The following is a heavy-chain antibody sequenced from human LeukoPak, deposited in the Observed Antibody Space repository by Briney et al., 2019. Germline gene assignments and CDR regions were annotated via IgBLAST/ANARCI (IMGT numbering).Heavy chain of an antibody. J-gene: IGHJ3*02. CDR1: GLTVSTNY. D-gene: IGHD2-8*02. Sequence: PGGSLRLSCAASGLTVSTNYMTWVRQAPGKGLEWVSVIYSGGSTYYADSVKGRFTISRDNSKKMLYLQMNSLRAEDTAVYYCARGWVLATGAFDIWGQGTMVTVSS. V-gene: IGHV3-53*01. CDR2: IYSGGST. CDR3: ARGWVLATGAFDI.